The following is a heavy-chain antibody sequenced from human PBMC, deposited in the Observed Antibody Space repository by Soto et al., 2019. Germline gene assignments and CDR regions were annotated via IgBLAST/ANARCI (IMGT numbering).Heavy chain of an antibody. Sequence: QVQLVQSGAEVKKPGSSVKVSCKASGGTFSRYAISWVRQVPGQGLEWMGGITPMFGTANYAQKFQGRVTITADESTSTVHMELRRLRSGDTAVYYCAQTLGSAVAGPGRFDLWGRGTLVIVSS. J-gene: IGHJ2*01. CDR2: ITPMFGTA. CDR3: AQTLGSAVAGPGRFDL. CDR1: GGTFSRYA. V-gene: IGHV1-69*12. D-gene: IGHD6-19*01.